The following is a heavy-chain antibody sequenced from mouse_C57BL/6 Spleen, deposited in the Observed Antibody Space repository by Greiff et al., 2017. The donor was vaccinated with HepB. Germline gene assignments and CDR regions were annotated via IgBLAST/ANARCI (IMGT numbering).Heavy chain of an antibody. Sequence: QVQLQQSGAELVRPGASVTLSCKASGYTFTDYEMHWVKQTPVHGLEWIGAIDPETGGTAYNQKFKGKAILTADKSSSTAYMELRSLTSEDSAVYYCTSARGGSYEKNFDYWGEGTTLTVSS. CDR1: GYTFTDYE. CDR2: IDPETGGT. V-gene: IGHV1-15*01. J-gene: IGHJ2*01. CDR3: TSARGGSYEKNFDY. D-gene: IGHD1-1*02.